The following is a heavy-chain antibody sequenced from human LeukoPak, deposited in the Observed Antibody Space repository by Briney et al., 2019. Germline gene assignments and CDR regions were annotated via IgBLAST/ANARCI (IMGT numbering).Heavy chain of an antibody. Sequence: GGSLRLSCAASGFTFSNYAMSWVRQAPGKGLEWVSSINANGGSTYYADSVKGRFTISRDNSKNTLYLQMNSLRAVDTAVYYCAKGPLAALGDYWGQGTLVAVSS. D-gene: IGHD2-15*01. V-gene: IGHV3-23*01. CDR2: INANGGST. CDR3: AKGPLAALGDY. J-gene: IGHJ4*02. CDR1: GFTFSNYA.